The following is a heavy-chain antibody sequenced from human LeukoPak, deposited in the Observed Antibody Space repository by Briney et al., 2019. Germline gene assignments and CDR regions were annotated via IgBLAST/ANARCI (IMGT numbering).Heavy chain of an antibody. CDR3: ARTASAGTLGGVDGY. D-gene: IGHD6-19*01. CDR1: GYTFTSYY. J-gene: IGHJ4*02. CDR2: ISPNNGSR. Sequence: GASVKVSCKASGYTFTSYYMHWVRQAPGQGLEWMGIISPNNGSRSYAQKFQGRVTMTRDMSTNTVYMELSSLRSEDTAVNYCARTASAGTLGGVDGYWGQGTLVTVSS. V-gene: IGHV1-46*01.